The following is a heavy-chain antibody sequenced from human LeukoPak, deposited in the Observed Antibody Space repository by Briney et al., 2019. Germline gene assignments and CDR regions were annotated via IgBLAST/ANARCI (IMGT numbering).Heavy chain of an antibody. CDR3: ATTYYDFWSGSDSY. Sequence: ASVKVSCKASGGTFSSYAISWVRQAPGQGLEWIGRIIPIFGTANYAQKFQGRVTITTDESTSTAYMELSSLRSEDTAVYYCATTYYDFWSGSDSYWGQGTLVTVSS. J-gene: IGHJ4*02. D-gene: IGHD3-3*01. V-gene: IGHV1-69*05. CDR2: IIPIFGTA. CDR1: GGTFSSYA.